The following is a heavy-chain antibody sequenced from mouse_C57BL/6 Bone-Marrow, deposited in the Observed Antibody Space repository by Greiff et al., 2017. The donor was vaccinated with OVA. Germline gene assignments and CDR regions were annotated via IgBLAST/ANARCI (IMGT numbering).Heavy chain of an antibody. CDR1: GYAFSSYW. CDR3: ARNEEDSYAMDY. CDR2: IYPGDGDT. V-gene: IGHV1-80*01. J-gene: IGHJ4*01. Sequence: VMLVESGAELVKPGASVKISCKASGYAFSSYWMNWVKQRPGKGLEWIGQIYPGDGDTNYNGKFKGKATLTADKSSSTAYMQLSSLTSEDSAVYFCARNEEDSYAMDYWGQGTSVTVSS.